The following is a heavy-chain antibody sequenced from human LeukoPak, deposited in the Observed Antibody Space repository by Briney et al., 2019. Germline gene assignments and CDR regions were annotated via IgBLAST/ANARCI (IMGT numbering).Heavy chain of an antibody. CDR3: ARDLMGIAYRGAFYY. CDR2: ISSSSSYI. CDR1: GFTVSSYS. V-gene: IGHV3-21*01. D-gene: IGHD6-13*01. Sequence: GGSLRLSCAASGFTVSSYSMNWVRQAPGKGLEWDSSISSSSSYIYYADSVKGRFTISRDNAKNSLYLQMNSLRAEDTAVYYCARDLMGIAYRGAFYYWGQGTLVTVSS. J-gene: IGHJ4*02.